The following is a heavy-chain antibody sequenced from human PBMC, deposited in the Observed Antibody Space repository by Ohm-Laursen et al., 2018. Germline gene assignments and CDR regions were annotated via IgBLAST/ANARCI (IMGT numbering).Heavy chain of an antibody. CDR1: GFTFGNYA. CDR3: AKDLLAAPDYYGMDV. Sequence: SLRLSCAASGFTFGNYAMHWVRQAPGKDLEWVATINWNSGDIGYGDSVKGRFTISRDNARSSLDLQMNSLRVEDTALYYCAKDLLAAPDYYGMDVWGQGTTVTVSS. D-gene: IGHD6-13*01. J-gene: IGHJ6*02. CDR2: INWNSGDI. V-gene: IGHV3-9*01.